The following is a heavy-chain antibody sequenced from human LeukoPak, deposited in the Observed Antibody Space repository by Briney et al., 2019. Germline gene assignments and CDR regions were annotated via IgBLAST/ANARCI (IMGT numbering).Heavy chain of an antibody. Sequence: GASVKVSCKASGYTFTGYYMHWVRQAPGQGLEWMGWINPNSGGTNYAQKFQGRVTMTRDTSISTAYMELSRLRSDDTAVYYCASHHRGYCSGGSCYGFDYWGQGNLVTVSS. CDR2: INPNSGGT. J-gene: IGHJ4*02. V-gene: IGHV1-2*02. CDR3: ASHHRGYCSGGSCYGFDY. D-gene: IGHD2-15*01. CDR1: GYTFTGYY.